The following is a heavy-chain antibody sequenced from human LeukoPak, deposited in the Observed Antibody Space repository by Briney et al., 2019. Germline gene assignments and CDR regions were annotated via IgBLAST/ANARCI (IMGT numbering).Heavy chain of an antibody. V-gene: IGHV4-59*01. D-gene: IGHD1-14*01. CDR3: ARASTTFDD. J-gene: IGHJ4*02. CDR1: GCSITSYY. Sequence: PSETLSLTCRVSGCSITSYYWSWIRQPPGKGLEWIGHVSDGGRTNYSPSSRSRVSIPVDTSKNQFSLKLNSVTAADTAVYFCARASTTFDDWGQGTLVTVSS. CDR2: VSDGGRT.